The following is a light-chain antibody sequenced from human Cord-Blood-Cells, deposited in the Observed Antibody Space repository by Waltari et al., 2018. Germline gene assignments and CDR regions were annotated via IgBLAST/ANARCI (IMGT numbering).Light chain of an antibody. CDR1: QSVSSY. CDR2: DAS. Sequence: EIVFTQSPATLSLSPGERATLSCRASQSVSSYLAWYQQKPGQAPRLLIYDASNRATGIPARFSGSGSGTDFTLTISSLDPEDFAVYYCQQRSNWPRLTFGGGTKVEIK. J-gene: IGKJ4*01. CDR3: QQRSNWPRLT. V-gene: IGKV3-11*01.